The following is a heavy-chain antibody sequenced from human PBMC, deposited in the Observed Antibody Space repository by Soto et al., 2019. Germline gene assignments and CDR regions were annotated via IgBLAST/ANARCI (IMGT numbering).Heavy chain of an antibody. CDR3: ARDRGYDAHDYYYNAMDV. D-gene: IGHD2-15*01. J-gene: IGHJ6*02. CDR1: GITFRIYT. CDR2: IRGFSPYT. V-gene: IGHV3-21*01. Sequence: GGSLRLSCVGSGITFRIYTMNWVLQAPWKGLEWVSGIRGFSPYTFYADSVKGRFTISRDNAKNSLYLQMNSLRAEDTAVYYCARDRGYDAHDYYYNAMDVWGQGTTVTVSS.